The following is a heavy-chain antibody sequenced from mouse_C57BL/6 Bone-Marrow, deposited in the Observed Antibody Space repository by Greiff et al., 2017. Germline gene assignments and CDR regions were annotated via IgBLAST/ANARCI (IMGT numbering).Heavy chain of an antibody. CDR1: GYAFSSYW. V-gene: IGHV1-80*01. J-gene: IGHJ2*01. CDR2: IYPGDGDT. Sequence: VKLMESGAELEKPGASVKISCKASGYAFSSYWMNWVKQRPGKGLEWIGQIYPGDGDTNYNGKFKGKATLTADKSSSTAYMQLSSLTSEDSAVYYCARPLFDYWCQGTTLTVSS. CDR3: ARPLFDY.